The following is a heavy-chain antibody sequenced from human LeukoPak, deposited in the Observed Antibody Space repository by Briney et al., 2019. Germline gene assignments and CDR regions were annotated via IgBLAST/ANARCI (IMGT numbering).Heavy chain of an antibody. Sequence: PSQTLSLTCIVSGGSITGGDLYWSWIRQPPGKGLEWIGYIYFSGSTYYNPSLKSRATISVDTSKNQFSLKLSSLIAADTAAYYCARARADFHYGMDVWGPGTTVYVS. V-gene: IGHV4-30-4*01. CDR2: IYFSGST. CDR3: ARARADFHYGMDV. J-gene: IGHJ6*02. CDR1: GGSITGGDLY. D-gene: IGHD6-13*01.